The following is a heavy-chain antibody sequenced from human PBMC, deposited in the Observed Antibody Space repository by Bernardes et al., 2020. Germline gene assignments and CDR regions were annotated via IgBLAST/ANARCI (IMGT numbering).Heavy chain of an antibody. CDR2: ISSSSSYI. J-gene: IGHJ4*02. Sequence: GGSLRLSCAASGFTFSSYSMNWVRQAPGKGLEWVSSISSSSSYIYYADSVKGRFTISRDNAKNSLYLQMNSLRAEDTAVYYCARVGGYSYGYGGNGCDYWGQGTLVTVSS. CDR1: GFTFSSYS. D-gene: IGHD5-18*01. CDR3: ARVGGYSYGYGGNGCDY. V-gene: IGHV3-21*01.